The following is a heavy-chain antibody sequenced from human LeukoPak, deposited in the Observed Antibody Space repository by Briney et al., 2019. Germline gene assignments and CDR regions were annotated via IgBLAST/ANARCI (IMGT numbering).Heavy chain of an antibody. D-gene: IGHD6-6*01. V-gene: IGHV3-7*05. CDR2: IQQAGSEK. J-gene: IGHJ4*02. CDR3: ARCHSSSSGDY. Sequence: GGSLRLSCATSGFTFSSYWMSWVRQAPGKGLEWVANIQQAGSEKYYVDSVEGRFTISRDNAKNSLFLQMNSLRAEDTAVYYCARCHSSSSGDYWGQGTLVTVSS. CDR1: GFTFSSYW.